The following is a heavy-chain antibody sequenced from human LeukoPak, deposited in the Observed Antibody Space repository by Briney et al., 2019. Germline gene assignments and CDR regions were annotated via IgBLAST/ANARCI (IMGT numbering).Heavy chain of an antibody. CDR2: ISAYNGNT. V-gene: IGHV1-18*01. CDR3: ARVYDTKQRSYFQH. CDR1: GYTFASYG. Sequence: GASVKVSCKASGYTFASYGISWVRQAPGQGLECMGWISAYNGNTNYAQKLQGRVTMTTDTSTSTAYMELRSLRSDDTAVYYCARVYDTKQRSYFQHWGQGTLVTVSS. J-gene: IGHJ1*01. D-gene: IGHD3-3*01.